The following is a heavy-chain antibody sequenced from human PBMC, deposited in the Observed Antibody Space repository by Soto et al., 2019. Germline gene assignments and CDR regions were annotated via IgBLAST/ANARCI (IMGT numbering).Heavy chain of an antibody. CDR2: ISSNGGIT. CDR1: GFTFSSYA. Sequence: PGGSLRLSCAASGFTFSSYAMHWVRQAPGKGLEYVSAISSNGGITYYANSVKGRFTISRDNSKNTLYLQMGSLRAEDMAVYYCARDRGGYSGYTFDYWGQGTLVTVSS. CDR3: ARDRGGYSGYTFDY. D-gene: IGHD5-12*01. J-gene: IGHJ4*02. V-gene: IGHV3-64*01.